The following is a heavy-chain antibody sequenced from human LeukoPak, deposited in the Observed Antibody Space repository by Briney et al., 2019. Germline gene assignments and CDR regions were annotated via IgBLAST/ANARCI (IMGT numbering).Heavy chain of an antibody. Sequence: ASVKVSCKASGYTFNSYYMHWVRQAPGKGLEWMDIINPSGGSTSYAQKFQGRVTISRNTSISTAYMELSSLRSEDTAVYYCARGVSDAIRYFDWLFSYYYYMDVWGKGTTVTVSS. CDR1: GYTFNSYY. CDR3: ARGVSDAIRYFDWLFSYYYYMDV. D-gene: IGHD3-9*01. J-gene: IGHJ6*03. CDR2: INPSGGST. V-gene: IGHV1-46*02.